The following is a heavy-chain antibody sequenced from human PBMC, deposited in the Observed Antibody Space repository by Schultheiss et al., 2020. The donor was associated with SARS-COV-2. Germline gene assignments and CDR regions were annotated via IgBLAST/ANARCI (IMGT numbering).Heavy chain of an antibody. CDR3: ARSSSWEKPYYFDY. CDR1: GFTFSDYY. CDR2: ISSSSSYI. J-gene: IGHJ4*02. Sequence: GGSLRLSCAASGFTFSDYYMSWIRQAPGKGLEWVSSISSSSSYIYYADSVKGRFTISRDNAKNSLYLQMNSLRAEDTAVYYCARSSSWEKPYYFDYWGQGTLVTVSS. V-gene: IGHV3-11*06. D-gene: IGHD6-13*01.